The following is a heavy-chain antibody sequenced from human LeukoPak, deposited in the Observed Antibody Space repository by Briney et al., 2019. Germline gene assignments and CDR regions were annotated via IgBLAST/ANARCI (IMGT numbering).Heavy chain of an antibody. J-gene: IGHJ6*03. CDR1: GYTFTGYY. V-gene: IGHV1-46*01. D-gene: IGHD3-10*01. Sequence: ASVKVSCKASGYTFTGYYMHWVRQAPGQGLEWMGIINPSGGSTSYAQKFQGRVTMTRDMSTSTAYMELSRLRSDDTAVYYCARDYYGSGSPYYYYMDVWGKGTTVTISS. CDR3: ARDYYGSGSPYYYYMDV. CDR2: INPSGGST.